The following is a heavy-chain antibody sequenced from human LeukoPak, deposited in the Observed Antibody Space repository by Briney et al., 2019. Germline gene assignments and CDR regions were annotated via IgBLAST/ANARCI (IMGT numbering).Heavy chain of an antibody. CDR1: GGSFSGYY. Sequence: SETLSLTCAVYGGSFSGYYWSWIRQPPGKGLEWMGEINHSGSTNYNPSLKSRVTISVDTSKNQFSLKLSSVTAADTAVYYCARTGQIVVVPAATNWFDPWGQGTLVTVSS. V-gene: IGHV4-34*01. CDR2: INHSGST. D-gene: IGHD2-2*01. J-gene: IGHJ5*02. CDR3: ARTGQIVVVPAATNWFDP.